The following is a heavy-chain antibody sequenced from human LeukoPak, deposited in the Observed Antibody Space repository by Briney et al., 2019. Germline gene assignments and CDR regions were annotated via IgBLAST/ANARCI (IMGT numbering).Heavy chain of an antibody. CDR1: GFTFSSYG. D-gene: IGHD2-2*01. CDR2: IRSDGRDK. J-gene: IGHJ4*02. V-gene: IGHV3-30*02. Sequence: GGSLRLSCAASGFTFSSYGMNWVRQAPGKGLEWVTFIRSDGRDKYYADSVKGRFTISRDNSKRTLDLEMNSLRVEDTALYYCAKDRYSTSSTFTVNPFDYWGQGILVTVSS. CDR3: AKDRYSTSSTFTVNPFDY.